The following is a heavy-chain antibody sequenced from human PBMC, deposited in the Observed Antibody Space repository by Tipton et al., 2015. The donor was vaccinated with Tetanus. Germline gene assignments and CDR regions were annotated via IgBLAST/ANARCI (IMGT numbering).Heavy chain of an antibody. Sequence: SLRLSCAASGFNFSVYGMHWVRQAPGKGLEWVAVVWYGGSHNYYADSVKGRFTISRDNSKDTVSLQMNSLRAEDTAVYYCARDFRPIFGVAQPFDPWGQGTLVTVSS. D-gene: IGHD3-3*01. J-gene: IGHJ5*02. CDR1: GFNFSVYG. CDR2: VWYGGSHN. V-gene: IGHV3-33*01. CDR3: ARDFRPIFGVAQPFDP.